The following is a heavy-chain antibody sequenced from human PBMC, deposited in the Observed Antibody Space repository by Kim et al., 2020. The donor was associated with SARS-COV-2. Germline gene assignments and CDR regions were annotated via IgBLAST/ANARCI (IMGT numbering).Heavy chain of an antibody. J-gene: IGHJ4*02. CDR1: GFTFSRYS. D-gene: IGHD3-10*02. CDR2: ISSSRSYI. V-gene: IGHV3-21*01. Sequence: GGSLRLSCAASGFTFSRYSMNWVRQVPGKGLEWVAIISSSRSYIYHADSVKGRFTISRDDAKNSVYLQMNSLRVEDTAVYYCARDEYVEGNSPSTIGHWGQGTRVTVSS. CDR3: ARDEYVEGNSPSTIGH.